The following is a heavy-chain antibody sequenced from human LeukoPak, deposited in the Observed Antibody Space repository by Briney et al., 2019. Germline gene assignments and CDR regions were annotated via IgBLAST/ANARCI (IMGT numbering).Heavy chain of an antibody. Sequence: PSETLFLTCSVHGGPFSGYYWSWIRQPPRKGLEWVWEINNSGSTNYDPYLKSRVTISVDTSKNQFSLKLSSVTAADTAVYYCARGTLISGGYFDYWGQGTRVTVSA. V-gene: IGHV4-34*01. CDR1: GGPFSGYY. J-gene: IGHJ4*02. CDR3: ARGTLISGGYFDY. CDR2: INNSGST. D-gene: IGHD3-16*01.